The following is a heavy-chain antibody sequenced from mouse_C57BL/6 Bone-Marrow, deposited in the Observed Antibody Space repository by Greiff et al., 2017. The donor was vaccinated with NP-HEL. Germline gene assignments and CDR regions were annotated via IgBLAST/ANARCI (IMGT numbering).Heavy chain of an antibody. CDR1: GYTFTRYT. D-gene: IGHD1-1*01. J-gene: IGHJ3*01. V-gene: IGHV1-4*01. Sequence: QVQLKQSGAELARPGASVTLSCKASGYTFTRYTMHWVKQRPGQGLEWIGYINPSSGYTTYNQKFKDKATVTADKSSSTAYMQLSSLTSEDSAVYYCATYYGSSGFAYWGQGTLVTVSA. CDR2: INPSSGYT. CDR3: ATYYGSSGFAY.